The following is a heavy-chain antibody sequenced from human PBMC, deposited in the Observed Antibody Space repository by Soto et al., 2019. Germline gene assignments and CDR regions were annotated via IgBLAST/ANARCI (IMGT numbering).Heavy chain of an antibody. D-gene: IGHD3-22*01. CDR2: IIPIFGTA. J-gene: IGHJ2*01. CDR3: ASTKYDSSAYDYWYLGL. V-gene: IGHV1-69*06. CDR1: EDTFRNYA. Sequence: QVELVQSGAEVKKPGSSVKVSCQASEDTFRNYAISWVRQAPGQGLEWMGGIIPIFGTANYAQKCQGRVTITADTSANTVYLELSSLRSEDTAVYYSASTKYDSSAYDYWYLGLWGRGTLVTVSS.